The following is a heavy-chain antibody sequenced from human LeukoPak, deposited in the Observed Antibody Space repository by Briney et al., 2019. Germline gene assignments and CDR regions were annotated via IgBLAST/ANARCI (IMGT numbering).Heavy chain of an antibody. CDR3: AKDAQRGFANSNSLEY. CDR1: GFIFRHHG. D-gene: IGHD4-11*01. J-gene: IGHJ4*02. CDR2: IWNDGTNR. Sequence: GGSLRLSCAASGFIFRHHGMHWVRHAPGRGLEWVAVIWNDGTNRSYGDSVKGRFAISRDDSNNAVYLQMNGLRAGDTAVYYCAKDAQRGFANSNSLEYWGQGTLVTVSS. V-gene: IGHV3-33*03.